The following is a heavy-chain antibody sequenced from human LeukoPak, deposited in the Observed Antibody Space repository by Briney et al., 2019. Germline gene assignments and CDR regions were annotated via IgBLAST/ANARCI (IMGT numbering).Heavy chain of an antibody. D-gene: IGHD4-11*01. Sequence: GGSVTLSCAASGFTFSAYSMNWVRQAPGKGLEWVSYISSSSTTIYYADSVKGRFTISRDNAKNSLYLQMNSLRAEDTAVYYCARDPHSIPIYFDYWGQGTLVTVSS. CDR1: GFTFSAYS. CDR2: ISSSSTTI. CDR3: ARDPHSIPIYFDY. J-gene: IGHJ4*02. V-gene: IGHV3-48*01.